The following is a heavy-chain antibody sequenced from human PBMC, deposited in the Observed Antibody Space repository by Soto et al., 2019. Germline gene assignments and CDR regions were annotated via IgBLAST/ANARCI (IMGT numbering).Heavy chain of an antibody. J-gene: IGHJ4*02. V-gene: IGHV3-30-3*01. CDR1: GFIFSSYA. CDR2: ISYDGSNK. Sequence: QVQLVESGGGVVQPGRSLRLSCAASGFIFSSYAMHWVRQAPGKGLEWVAVISYDGSNKYYAESVKGRCTISSDNSKNTLYLQMSSLRAEDTAVYYCAREGRIAGGFDYWGQGTVVTVSS. D-gene: IGHD1-20*01. CDR3: AREGRIAGGFDY.